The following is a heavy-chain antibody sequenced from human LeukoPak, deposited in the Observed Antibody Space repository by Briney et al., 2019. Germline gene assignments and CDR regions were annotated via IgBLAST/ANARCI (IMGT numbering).Heavy chain of an antibody. D-gene: IGHD3-22*01. CDR1: GFTFSSYE. J-gene: IGHJ4*02. CDR3: ARANYYYDSSGYLDY. Sequence: GGSLRLSCAASGFTFSSYEMNWVRQAPGKGLEWVSYISSGGSTIYYADSVKGRFTISRDNARNSLYLQMNSLRAEDTAVYYCARANYYYDSSGYLDYWGQGTLVTVSS. V-gene: IGHV3-48*03. CDR2: ISSGGSTI.